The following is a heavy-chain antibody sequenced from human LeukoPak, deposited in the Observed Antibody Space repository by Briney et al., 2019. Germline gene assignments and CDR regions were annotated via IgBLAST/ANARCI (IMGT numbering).Heavy chain of an antibody. V-gene: IGHV3-11*01. CDR1: GFTFSDYY. D-gene: IGHD4-17*01. CDR3: ARVPTVTSTHDAFDI. J-gene: IGHJ3*02. Sequence: GGSLRLSCAASGFTFSDYYMSWIRQAPGKGLEWVSYISSSGSTIYYADSVKGRFTISRDNAKNSLYLQMNSLRAEDTAVYYCARVPTVTSTHDAFDIWGQGTTVTVSS. CDR2: ISSSGSTI.